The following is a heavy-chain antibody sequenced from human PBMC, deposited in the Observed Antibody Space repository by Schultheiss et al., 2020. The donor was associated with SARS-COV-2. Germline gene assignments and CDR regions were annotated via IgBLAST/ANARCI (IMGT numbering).Heavy chain of an antibody. J-gene: IGHJ4*02. CDR3: ARDGGIAAAANFDY. Sequence: GGSLRLSCAASGFTFSSYGMHWVRQAPGKGLEWVAVISYDGSNKYYADSVKGRFTISRDNSKNTLYLQMNSLRAEDTAVYYCARDGGIAAAANFDYWGQGTLVTVSS. V-gene: IGHV3-30*03. CDR1: GFTFSSYG. D-gene: IGHD6-13*01. CDR2: ISYDGSNK.